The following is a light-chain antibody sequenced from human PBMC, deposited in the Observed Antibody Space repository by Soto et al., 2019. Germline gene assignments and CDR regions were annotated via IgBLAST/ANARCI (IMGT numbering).Light chain of an antibody. CDR3: QKYNSAPQT. V-gene: IGKV1-27*01. CDR1: QGIIDY. Sequence: DIQMTQSPSSLSASVGDRVTITCRASQGIIDYLAWYQQKPGKVPKLRIYAASTLQSGVPSRFSGSGSGTDFTLTISSLQPEDVATYYCQKYNSAPQTFGQGTRVEIK. J-gene: IGKJ1*01. CDR2: AAS.